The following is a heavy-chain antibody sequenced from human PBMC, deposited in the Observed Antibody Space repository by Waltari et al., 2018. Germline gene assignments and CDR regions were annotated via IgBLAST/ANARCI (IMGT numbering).Heavy chain of an antibody. CDR2: VYTNGGT. J-gene: IGHJ5*02. V-gene: IGHV4-61*02. CDR3: ARDRIPAASCFDP. CDR1: GGSISSGPYW. D-gene: IGHD2-2*01. Sequence: QVQLQESGPGLVKPSQTLSLTCTVPGGSISSGPYWWAWIRQPTGKGLESIGRVYTNGGTDYNPSLESRVTVSMDTTKNQVSLRLTSVTAADTAVYYCARDRIPAASCFDPWGQGTLVTVSS.